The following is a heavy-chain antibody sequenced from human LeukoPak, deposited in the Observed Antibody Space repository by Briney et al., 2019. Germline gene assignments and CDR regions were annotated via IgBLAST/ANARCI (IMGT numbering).Heavy chain of an antibody. J-gene: IGHJ4*02. V-gene: IGHV3-48*01. CDR3: AKDFRIGYSAHFDY. CDR2: ITNSGNSK. D-gene: IGHD2-21*01. Sequence: GGSLRLSCAASEFTFSSYSMNWVRQAPGKGLEWVSYITNSGNSKSYADSVKGRFTISRDNTKNSLYLQMDSLRGEDTAVYYCAKDFRIGYSAHFDYWGQGALVTVSS. CDR1: EFTFSSYS.